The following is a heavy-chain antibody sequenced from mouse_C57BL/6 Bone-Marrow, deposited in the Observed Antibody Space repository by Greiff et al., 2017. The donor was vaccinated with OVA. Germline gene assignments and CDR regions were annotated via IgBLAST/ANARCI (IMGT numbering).Heavy chain of an antibody. Sequence: EVHLVEPGGGLVKPGGSLKLSCAASGFTFSDYGMHWVRQAPEQGLEWVAYISRGSSTIYYADTVKGRFTLSRDNAKNTLFLHMTSLRSKDTAMDDCARHYGSSWYFDVWGTGTTVTVSS. J-gene: IGHJ1*03. V-gene: IGHV5-17*01. CDR3: ARHYGSSWYFDV. CDR1: GFTFSDYG. D-gene: IGHD1-1*01. CDR2: ISRGSSTI.